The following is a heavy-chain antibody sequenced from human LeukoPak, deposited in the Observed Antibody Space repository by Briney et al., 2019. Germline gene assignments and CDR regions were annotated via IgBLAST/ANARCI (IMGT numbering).Heavy chain of an antibody. CDR1: GGTFSSYA. CDR3: ASRLYCSNTRCRNFPFAY. D-gene: IGHD2-2*01. J-gene: IGHJ4*02. V-gene: IGHV1-69*01. Sequence: SAKVSCKASGGTFSSYAINWVRQAPGQGLEWMGGIIPIFGTANYAQKFQDRVTITADESTSTAYMELSSLRSEDTAIYYCASRLYCSNTRCRNFPFAYWGQGTLVTVSS. CDR2: IIPIFGTA.